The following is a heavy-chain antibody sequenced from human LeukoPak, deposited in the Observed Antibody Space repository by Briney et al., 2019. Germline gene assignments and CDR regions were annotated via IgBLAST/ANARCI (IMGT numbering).Heavy chain of an antibody. D-gene: IGHD1-7*01. CDR3: ARFDWNYVSFDY. V-gene: IGHV4-34*01. J-gene: IGHJ4*02. CDR2: INHSGST. CDR1: GGSFSGYY. Sequence: SETLSLTCAVYGGSFSGYYWSWIRQPPGKGLEWIGEINHSGSTNYNPSLKSRVTISVDTSKNQFSLMLSSVTAADTAVYYCARFDWNYVSFDYWGQGTLVTVSS.